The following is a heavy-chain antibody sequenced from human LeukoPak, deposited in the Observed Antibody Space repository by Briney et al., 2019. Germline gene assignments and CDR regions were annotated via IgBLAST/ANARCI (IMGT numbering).Heavy chain of an antibody. J-gene: IGHJ4*02. D-gene: IGHD5-18*01. V-gene: IGHV4-34*01. CDR3: ARVDTAMVLAVDY. Sequence: PETLSLTCAVYGGSFSGYYWSWIRQPPGKGLEWIGEINHSGSTNYNPSLKGRVTISVDTSKNQFSLKLSSVTAADTAVYYCARVDTAMVLAVDYWGQGTLVTVSS. CDR1: GGSFSGYY. CDR2: INHSGST.